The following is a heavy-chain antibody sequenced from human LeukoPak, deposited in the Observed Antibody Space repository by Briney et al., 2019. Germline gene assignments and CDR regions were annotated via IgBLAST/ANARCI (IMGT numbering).Heavy chain of an antibody. V-gene: IGHV1-69*05. CDR1: GGTFSNYG. CDR2: IIPNHDAA. J-gene: IGHJ5*02. CDR3: ARSIGSTSYNWFDP. D-gene: IGHD2-2*01. Sequence: SVKVSCKASGGTFSNYGLSWVRQAPGQGLEWMGGIIPNHDAANYAQRFQGKVTITTDESTTTAYMELISLRSEDTAVYYCARSIGSTSYNWFDPWGQGTLVTVSS.